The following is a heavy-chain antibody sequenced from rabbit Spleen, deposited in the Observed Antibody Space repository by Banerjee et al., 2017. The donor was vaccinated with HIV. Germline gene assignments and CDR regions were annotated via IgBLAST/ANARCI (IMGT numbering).Heavy chain of an antibody. Sequence: QQLEESGGGLVKPGASLTLTCKASGFSFRSGYYATWVRQAPGKGLEWIGCIGTGSGSTWYAGGVNGRFAISKASSTTVNLQMTSLTAAGRATYFCARAGGILVAGGFILWGQGAL. CDR1: GFSFRSGYY. CDR3: ARAGGILVAGGFIL. J-gene: IGHJ4*01. D-gene: IGHD4-1*01. CDR2: IGTGSGST. V-gene: IGHV1S40*01.